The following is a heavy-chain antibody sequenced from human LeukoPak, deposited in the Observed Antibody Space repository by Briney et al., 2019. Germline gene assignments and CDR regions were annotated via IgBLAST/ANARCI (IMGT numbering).Heavy chain of an antibody. V-gene: IGHV3-9*01. D-gene: IGHD6-19*01. J-gene: IGHJ4*02. CDR3: AKDTAQPGIAVWYYFDY. CDR1: GFTFDDYA. CDR2: ISWNSGSI. Sequence: GGSLRLSCAASGFTFDDYAMHWVRQAPGKGLEWVSGISWNSGSIGYADSVKGRFTISRDNAKNSLYLQMNSLRAEDTALYYCAKDTAQPGIAVWYYFDYWGQGTLVNVSS.